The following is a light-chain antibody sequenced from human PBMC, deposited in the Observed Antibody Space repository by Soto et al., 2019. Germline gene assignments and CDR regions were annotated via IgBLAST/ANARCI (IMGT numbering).Light chain of an antibody. Sequence: DIQMTQSPSSLSASVGDRVTVTCRASQYISSYLNWYQQKPGKAPKLLIYAASSLQSGVPSRFSGSGSGTDFTLTISSLQPEDVAIYYCQKYNSGPLTFGGGTKVDIK. J-gene: IGKJ4*01. CDR3: QKYNSGPLT. CDR1: QYISSY. V-gene: IGKV1-39*01. CDR2: AAS.